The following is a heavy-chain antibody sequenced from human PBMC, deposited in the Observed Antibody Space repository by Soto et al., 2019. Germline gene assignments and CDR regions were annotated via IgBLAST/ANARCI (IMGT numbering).Heavy chain of an antibody. CDR3: ARFPYDGYTSGWDY. J-gene: IGHJ4*02. V-gene: IGHV4-31*03. CDR1: GGSISSGGYY. Sequence: SETLSLTCTVSGGSISSGGYYWTWIRQPPGKGLEWIGYIYYTGSTYYNPSLKSRVTISVDTSMNQFSLNLISVTAADTAVYYCARFPYDGYTSGWDYWGQGTLVTVSS. D-gene: IGHD6-19*01. CDR2: IYYTGST.